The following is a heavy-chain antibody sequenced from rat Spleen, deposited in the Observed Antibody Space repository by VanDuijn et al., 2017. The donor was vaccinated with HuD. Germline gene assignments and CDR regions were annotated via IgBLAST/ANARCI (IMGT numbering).Heavy chain of an antibody. CDR2: ISPSGGST. D-gene: IGHD1-4*01. V-gene: IGHV5-19*01. Sequence: EVQLVESGGGLVQPGRSLKLSCVASGFTFNNYWMTWIRQAPTEGLEWVASISPSGGSTYYRDSVKGRFTISRNNAKSTLYLQMDSLRSEDTATYYCATGLPGYNRVMDAWGQGASVTVSS. CDR3: ATGLPGYNRVMDA. CDR1: GFTFNNYW. J-gene: IGHJ4*01.